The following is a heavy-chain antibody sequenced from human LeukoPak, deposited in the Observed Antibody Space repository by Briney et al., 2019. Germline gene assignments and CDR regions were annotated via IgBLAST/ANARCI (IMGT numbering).Heavy chain of an antibody. J-gene: IGHJ5*02. Sequence: VASVNVSCKASGYTFTSYYMHWVRQAPGQGLEWMGIISPSGGSTSYAQKFQGRVTMTRDTSTSTVYMELSSLRSEDTAVYYCARDARPLYDFWSGYSNWFDPWGQGTLVTVSS. CDR2: ISPSGGST. V-gene: IGHV1-46*01. CDR1: GYTFTSYY. D-gene: IGHD3-3*01. CDR3: ARDARPLYDFWSGYSNWFDP.